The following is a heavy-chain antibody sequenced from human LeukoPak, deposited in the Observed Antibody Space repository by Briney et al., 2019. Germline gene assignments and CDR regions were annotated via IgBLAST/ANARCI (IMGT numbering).Heavy chain of an antibody. D-gene: IGHD6-13*01. CDR3: ARSLWGSSWYYY. CDR2: INHSGST. J-gene: IGHJ4*02. Sequence: SETLSLTCAVYGGSFSGYYWSWIRQPPGKRLEWIGEINHSGSTNYNPSLKSRVTISVDTSKNQFSLKLSSVTAADTAVYYCARSLWGSSWYYYWGQGTLVTVSS. V-gene: IGHV4-34*01. CDR1: GGSFSGYY.